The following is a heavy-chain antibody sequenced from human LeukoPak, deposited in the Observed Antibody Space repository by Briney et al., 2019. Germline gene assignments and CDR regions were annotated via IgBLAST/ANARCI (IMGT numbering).Heavy chain of an antibody. J-gene: IGHJ5*02. CDR1: GFTFSSYS. Sequence: GGSLRLSCAASGFTFSSYSMNWVRQAPGKGLEWFSSISSSSGYIYYADSVKGRFTISRDNAKNSPYLQMNSLRAEDKAVYYCARDLSPYYYDSSGYYRHWFAPWGQGTLVTVSP. CDR2: ISSSSGYI. D-gene: IGHD3-22*01. V-gene: IGHV3-21*01. CDR3: ARDLSPYYYDSSGYYRHWFAP.